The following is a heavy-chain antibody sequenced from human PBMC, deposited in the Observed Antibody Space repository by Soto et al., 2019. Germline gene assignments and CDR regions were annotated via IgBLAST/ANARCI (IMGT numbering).Heavy chain of an antibody. CDR3: AGYSNSWSKYVKH. CDR2: FYYSGGA. V-gene: IGHV4-39*07. Sequence: SETLSLTCTVSGDSIRSSSHYWAWNRQPPGKGLEWIGGFYYSGGANYNPSLKSRVSFSMDPSKNQFSLKLNSVMAADTAVYYCAGYSNSWSKYVKHWGRGSLVTVSS. CDR1: GDSIRSSSHY. D-gene: IGHD6-13*01. J-gene: IGHJ1*01.